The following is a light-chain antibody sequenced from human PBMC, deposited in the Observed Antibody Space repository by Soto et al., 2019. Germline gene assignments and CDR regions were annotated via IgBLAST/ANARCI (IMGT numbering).Light chain of an antibody. J-gene: IGKJ2*01. CDR3: QQYAGSPYT. V-gene: IGKV3-20*01. CDR1: QSVSSN. Sequence: EIVMTQSPATLSVSPGERATLSCRASQSVSSNLAWYQQKPGQAPRLLIYGASSRATGIPDRFSGSGSGTHFTLTINGLEPADFAVYYCQQYAGSPYTFGQGTKLEIK. CDR2: GAS.